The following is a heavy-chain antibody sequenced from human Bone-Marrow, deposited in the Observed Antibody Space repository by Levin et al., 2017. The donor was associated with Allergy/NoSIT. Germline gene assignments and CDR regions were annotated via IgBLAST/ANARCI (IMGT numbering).Heavy chain of an antibody. CDR1: GFTFSSYG. D-gene: IGHD3-10*01. CDR2: IWYDGSNK. CDR3: ARDPLRGVRVSVMDV. V-gene: IGHV3-33*01. J-gene: IGHJ6*02. Sequence: GGSLRLSCAASGFTFSSYGMHWVRQAPGKGLEWVAVIWYDGSNKYYADSVKGRFTISRDNSKNTLYLQMNSLRAEDTAVYYCARDPLRGVRVSVMDVWGQGTTVTVSS.